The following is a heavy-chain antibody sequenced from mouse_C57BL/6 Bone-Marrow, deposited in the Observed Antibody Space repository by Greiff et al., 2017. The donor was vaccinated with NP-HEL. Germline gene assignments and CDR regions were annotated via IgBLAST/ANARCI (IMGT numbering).Heavy chain of an antibody. CDR3: TRDDGSSYGGFYYAMDY. J-gene: IGHJ4*01. CDR1: GFTFSSYA. Sequence: EVQVVESGEGLVKPGGSLKLSCAASGFTFSSYAMSWVRQTPEKRLEWVAYISSGGDYIYYADPVKGRFTISRDNARNTLYLQMSSLKSEDTAMYYCTRDDGSSYGGFYYAMDYWGQGTSVTVSS. D-gene: IGHD1-1*01. V-gene: IGHV5-9-1*02. CDR2: ISSGGDYI.